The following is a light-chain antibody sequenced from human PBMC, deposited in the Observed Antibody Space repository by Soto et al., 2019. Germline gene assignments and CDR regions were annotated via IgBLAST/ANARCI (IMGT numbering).Light chain of an antibody. CDR2: GES. CDR1: QSVTGTY. Sequence: EIVLTQSPGTLSLSPGDRATLSCRASQSVTGTYLAWYQHKPGQAPRLLIYGESIRATGIPDRFSGSGSGTDFTLTISRLEPEDFAVYYCQQRRSWPITFGQGTRLEIK. V-gene: IGKV3D-20*02. CDR3: QQRRSWPIT. J-gene: IGKJ5*01.